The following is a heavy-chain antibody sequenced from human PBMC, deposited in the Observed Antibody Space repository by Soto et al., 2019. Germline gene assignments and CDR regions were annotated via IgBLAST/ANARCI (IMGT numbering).Heavy chain of an antibody. J-gene: IGHJ6*02. CDR3: ASHTWELWLYPSVFYYSIDG. CDR1: GYTFTSYA. V-gene: IGHV1-3*01. Sequence: ASVKVSCKASGYTFTSYAMHWVRQAPGQRLEWMGWINAGNGNTKYSQKFQGRVTITRDTSASTAYMELSSLRSEDTAVYYCASHTWELWLYPSVFYYSIDGGSQGTTVTV. CDR2: INAGNGNT. D-gene: IGHD3-16*01.